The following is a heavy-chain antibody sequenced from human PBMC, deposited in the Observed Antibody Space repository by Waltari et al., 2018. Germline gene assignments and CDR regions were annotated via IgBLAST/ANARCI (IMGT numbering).Heavy chain of an antibody. D-gene: IGHD6-19*01. CDR2: ISSTGNTL. V-gene: IGHV3-48*03. CDR3: ARDSYTTGWGDQ. CDR1: GFTFSSYE. Sequence: DVQLVESGGGLVQPGGYLTLSCVVSGFTFSSYEMNWVRQAPGKGLEWISFISSTGNTLNYADSVKGRFTVSRDNAKNSLFLHMNDLRAEDTAVYYCARDSYTTGWGDQWGQVTLVSV. J-gene: IGHJ4*02.